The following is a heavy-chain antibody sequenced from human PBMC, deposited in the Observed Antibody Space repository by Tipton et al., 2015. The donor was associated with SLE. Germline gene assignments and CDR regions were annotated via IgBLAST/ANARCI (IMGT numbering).Heavy chain of an antibody. Sequence: TLSLTCAVYDGSFSGYYWSWIRQPPGKGLEWIGEINHSGSTNYNPSLKSRVTISVDTSKNRFSLNLSSVTAADTAVYYCARVRRDSSSWGLDYWGQGTLITVSS. CDR3: ARVRRDSSSWGLDY. CDR1: DGSFSGYY. D-gene: IGHD6-13*01. J-gene: IGHJ4*02. CDR2: INHSGST. V-gene: IGHV4-34*01.